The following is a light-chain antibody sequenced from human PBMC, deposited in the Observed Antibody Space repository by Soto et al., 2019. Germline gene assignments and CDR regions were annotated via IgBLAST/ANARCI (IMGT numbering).Light chain of an antibody. J-gene: IGKJ1*01. CDR1: QSVSNNY. V-gene: IGKV3-20*01. CDR2: GAS. CDR3: QQYGRSGT. Sequence: ETVLTQSPGTLSLSPGEGATLSCRASQSVSNNYLAWYQQKPGQAPRLLIYGASNRATGIPDRFSGSGSGTDFTLTISRLEPEDFAVYYCQQYGRSGTFGQGTKVDIK.